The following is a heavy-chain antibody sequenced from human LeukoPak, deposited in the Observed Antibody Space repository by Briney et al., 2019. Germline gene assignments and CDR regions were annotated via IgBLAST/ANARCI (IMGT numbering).Heavy chain of an antibody. J-gene: IGHJ4*02. V-gene: IGHV1-46*01. CDR2: INPSGGTT. CDR1: GYTFTSYH. D-gene: IGHD3-22*01. CDR3: ASGGHIRVYDSNPYYGHY. Sequence: GASMKVSCKASGYTFTSYHMHWVRQAPGQGLEWTGIINPSGGTTNYAQKFRGRVTMTRDTSTSTVYMELSSLRFEDTAFYYCASGGHIRVYDSNPYYGHYWGQGTLVTVSS.